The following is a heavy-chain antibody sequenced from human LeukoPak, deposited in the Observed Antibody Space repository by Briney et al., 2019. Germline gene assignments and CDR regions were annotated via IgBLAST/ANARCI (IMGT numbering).Heavy chain of an antibody. V-gene: IGHV4-34*01. J-gene: IGHJ5*02. CDR1: GGSFSGYY. Sequence: SETLSLTCAVYGGSFSGYYWTWIRQPPGKGLEWIGEINHSGSTNYNPSLKSRVTISVDTSKNQFSLKLSSVTAADTAVYYCASSFGAYCSSTSCYGGWFDPWGQGTLVTASS. CDR3: ASSFGAYCSSTSCYGGWFDP. D-gene: IGHD2-2*01. CDR2: INHSGST.